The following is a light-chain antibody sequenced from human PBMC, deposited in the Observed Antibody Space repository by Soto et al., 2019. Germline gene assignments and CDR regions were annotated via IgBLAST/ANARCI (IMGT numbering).Light chain of an antibody. CDR3: QQYNNWPPIT. J-gene: IGKJ5*01. V-gene: IGKV3-15*01. CDR1: QSINNK. Sequence: EIVLTQSPATLSVSPGERVTLSCRASQSINNKVAWYQQKPGQAPRLLIYGASTRATGISARFSGSGSGTEFTLTISSLQSEDFAVYYCQQYNNWPPITFGQGTRLEIK. CDR2: GAS.